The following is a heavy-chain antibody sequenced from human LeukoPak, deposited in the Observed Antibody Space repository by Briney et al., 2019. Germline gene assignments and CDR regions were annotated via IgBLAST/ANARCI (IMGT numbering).Heavy chain of an antibody. CDR1: GGSISSGDYY. CDR2: INHSGST. D-gene: IGHD3-10*01. Sequence: SQTLSLTCTVSGGSISSGDYYWSWIRQPPGKGLEWIGEINHSGSTNYNPSLKSRVTISVDTSKNQFSLKLSSVTAADTAVYYCARGGAYYYGSGSYYVWGQGTLVTVSS. V-gene: IGHV4-30-4*08. J-gene: IGHJ4*02. CDR3: ARGGAYYYGSGSYYV.